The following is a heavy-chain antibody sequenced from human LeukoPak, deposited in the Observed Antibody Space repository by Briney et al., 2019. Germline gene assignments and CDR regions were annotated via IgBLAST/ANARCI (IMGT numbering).Heavy chain of an antibody. V-gene: IGHV1-2*02. CDR2: IKPNSGGT. D-gene: IGHD6-19*01. CDR1: VYTFTGYY. Sequence: ASVKVSFKASVYTFTGYYMYWVRQAPAQGLEWMGRIKPNSGGTNYAQKFQGRVTMTRDTSISTGCMELSRLRSDDTAVYYYARVTAVAGGYFDYWGQGTLVTVSS. CDR3: ARVTAVAGGYFDY. J-gene: IGHJ4*02.